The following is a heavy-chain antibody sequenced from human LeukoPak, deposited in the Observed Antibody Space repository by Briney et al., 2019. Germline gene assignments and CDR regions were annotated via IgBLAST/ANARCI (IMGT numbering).Heavy chain of an antibody. CDR2: PRDSDT. V-gene: IGHV5-51*01. J-gene: IGHJ4*02. CDR3: ARLLAAPYYINF. D-gene: IGHD6-25*01. Sequence: PRDSDTRYSPSFRGQASISVDTSIDTAYLQWSSVKASDTAMYYCARLLAAPYYINFWGQGTLVTVSS.